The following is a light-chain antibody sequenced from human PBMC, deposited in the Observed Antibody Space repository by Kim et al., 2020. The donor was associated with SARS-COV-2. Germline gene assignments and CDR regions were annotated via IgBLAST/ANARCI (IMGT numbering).Light chain of an antibody. CDR1: QSVSSSY. CDR2: GAS. J-gene: IGKJ4*01. V-gene: IGKV3-20*01. CDR3: QQYGSSPEKGLT. Sequence: EIVLTQSPGTLSLSPGERATLSCRASQSVSSSYLAWYQQKPGQAPRLLIYGASSRATGIPDRFSGSGSGTDFTLTISRLEPEDFAVYYCQQYGSSPEKGLTFGGGTKVDIK.